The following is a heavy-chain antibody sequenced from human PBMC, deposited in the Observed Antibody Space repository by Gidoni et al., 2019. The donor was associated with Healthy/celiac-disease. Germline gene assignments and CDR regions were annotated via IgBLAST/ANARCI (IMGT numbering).Heavy chain of an antibody. D-gene: IGHD4-17*01. V-gene: IGHV1-69*04. Sequence: QVQLVQSGAEVKKPGSSVKVSCKASGGTFSSYAISWVRQAPGQGLEWMGRIIPILGIANYAQKFQGRVTITADKSTSTAYMELSSLRSEDTAVYYCARSYGDYVWYYGMDVWGQGTTVTVSS. CDR1: GGTFSSYA. CDR3: ARSYGDYVWYYGMDV. CDR2: IIPILGIA. J-gene: IGHJ6*02.